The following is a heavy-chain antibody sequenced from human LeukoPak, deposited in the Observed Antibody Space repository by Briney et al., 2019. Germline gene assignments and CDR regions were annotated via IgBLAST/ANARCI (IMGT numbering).Heavy chain of an antibody. CDR3: AREYYDSSGYALLGY. V-gene: IGHV4-59*01. D-gene: IGHD3-22*01. J-gene: IGHJ4*02. CDR1: GGSISGSY. CDR2: IYDSGST. Sequence: SETLSLTCTASGGSISGSYWSWIRQPPGKGLEWIGYIYDSGSTNYNPSLKSRVTILVDTSKRQFSLKLSSVTAADTAVYYCAREYYDSSGYALLGYWGQGTLVTVSS.